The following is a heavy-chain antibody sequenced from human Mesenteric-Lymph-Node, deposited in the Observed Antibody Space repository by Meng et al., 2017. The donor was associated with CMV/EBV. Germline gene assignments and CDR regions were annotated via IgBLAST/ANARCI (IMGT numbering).Heavy chain of an antibody. D-gene: IGHD5/OR15-5a*01. V-gene: IGHV1-8*01. CDR3: ARGGTVVSGYYYYGMDV. CDR1: GYTFTSYD. J-gene: IGHJ6*02. Sequence: ASVKVSCKASGYTFTSYDVHWVRQAPGEGLEWVGWMIPKSGDAAYAQRFQGRVTMTSDTSISTAYMEMSSPTSEDTAVYYCARGGTVVSGYYYYGMDVWGQGTTVTVSS. CDR2: MIPKSGDA.